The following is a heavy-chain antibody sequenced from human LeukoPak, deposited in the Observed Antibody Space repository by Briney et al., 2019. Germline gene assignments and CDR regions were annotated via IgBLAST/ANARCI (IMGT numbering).Heavy chain of an antibody. CDR1: GFTFSSYT. CDR3: ARVHPGQKDFDY. Sequence: GGSLRLSCAASGFTFSSYTMNWVRQAPGKGLEWVSCISSTSSTIYYADSVKGRFTISRDNAKNSLYLQMNSLRAEDTAVYYCARVHPGQKDFDYWGQGTLVTVSS. CDR2: ISSTSSTI. J-gene: IGHJ4*02. V-gene: IGHV3-48*01. D-gene: IGHD1-14*01.